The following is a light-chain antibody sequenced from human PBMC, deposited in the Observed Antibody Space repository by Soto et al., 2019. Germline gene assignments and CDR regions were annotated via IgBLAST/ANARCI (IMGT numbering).Light chain of an antibody. Sequence: ERVMTQSPAPLSVSPGERATLSCRASETVRITLAWFQQKPGQAPRLLIYGASTMATGVPARFSGSGSVTEFTLTISSLQSEDFAVYYCQQYNNWPYTFGHRTKLHSK. CDR3: QQYNNWPYT. CDR2: GAS. CDR1: ETVRIT. J-gene: IGKJ2*01. V-gene: IGKV3-15*01.